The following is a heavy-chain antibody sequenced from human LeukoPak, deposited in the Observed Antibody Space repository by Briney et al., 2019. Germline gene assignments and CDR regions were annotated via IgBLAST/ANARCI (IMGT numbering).Heavy chain of an antibody. CDR2: ISGSGGST. V-gene: IGHV3-23*01. CDR1: GFTFSSYA. J-gene: IGHJ3*02. Sequence: QPGGSLRLSCAASGFTFSSYAMSWVRQAPGKGLEWVSAISGSGGSTYYADSVKGRFTISRDNSKNTLYLQMNSLRAEDTAVYYCARDANYHVSSDYYDAFDIWGQGTMVTVSS. CDR3: ARDANYHVSSDYYDAFDI. D-gene: IGHD3-22*01.